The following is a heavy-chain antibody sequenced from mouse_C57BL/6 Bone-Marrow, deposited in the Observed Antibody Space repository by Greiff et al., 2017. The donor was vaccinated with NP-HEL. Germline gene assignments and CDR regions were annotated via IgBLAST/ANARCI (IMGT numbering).Heavy chain of an antibody. Sequence: VQPPQAGAGPWKPWGFGEIFCQGFCYPFTRQRKTRGEQKPGQGLGWIGDIYPGSGSTNYNEKFKSKATLTVDTSSSTAYMQLSSLTSEDSAVYYCARSGKLYAMDYWGQGTSVTVSS. CDR2: IYPGSGST. V-gene: IGHV1-55*01. J-gene: IGHJ4*01. CDR1: CYPFTRQR. CDR3: ARSGKLYAMDY.